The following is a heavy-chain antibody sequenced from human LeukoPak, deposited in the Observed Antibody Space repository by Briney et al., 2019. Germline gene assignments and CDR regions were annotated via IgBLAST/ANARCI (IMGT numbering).Heavy chain of an antibody. J-gene: IGHJ3*02. CDR3: ARDSDAFDI. CDR2: IWYDGSNK. V-gene: IGHV3-33*01. Sequence: PGRSLRLSCAASGFTFSSYGIHWVRQAPGKGLEWVAVIWYDGSNKYYADSVKGRFTISRDNSKNTLYLQMNGLRAEDTAVYYCARDSDAFDIWGQGTMVTVSS. CDR1: GFTFSSYG.